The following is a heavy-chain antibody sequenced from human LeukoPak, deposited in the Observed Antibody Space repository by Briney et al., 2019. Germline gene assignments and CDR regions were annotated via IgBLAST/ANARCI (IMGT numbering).Heavy chain of an antibody. CDR3: AREEFVVVPAATPYYYYGMDV. Sequence: GGSLRLSCAASGFTFSSYWMSWVRQAPGKGLEWVANIKQGGSEKYYVDSVKGRFTISRDNAKNSLYLQMNSLRAEDTAVYYCAREEFVVVPAATPYYYYGMDVWGQGTTVTVSS. CDR1: GFTFSSYW. V-gene: IGHV3-7*01. CDR2: IKQGGSEK. J-gene: IGHJ6*02. D-gene: IGHD2-2*01.